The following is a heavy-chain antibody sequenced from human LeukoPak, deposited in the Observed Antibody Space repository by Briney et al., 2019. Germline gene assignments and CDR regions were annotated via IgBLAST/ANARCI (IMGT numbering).Heavy chain of an antibody. J-gene: IGHJ4*02. CDR3: AKDRRYRSSWSYDD. V-gene: IGHV3-30*18. CDR1: GFTFSSYG. CDR2: ISYDGSNK. D-gene: IGHD6-13*01. Sequence: GRSLRLSCAASGFTFSSYGMHWVRQAPGKGLEWVAVISYDGSNKYYADSVKGRFTISRNTSKNTLYLQMNSLRAEDTAVYYCAKDRRYRSSWSYDDWGQGTLVTVSS.